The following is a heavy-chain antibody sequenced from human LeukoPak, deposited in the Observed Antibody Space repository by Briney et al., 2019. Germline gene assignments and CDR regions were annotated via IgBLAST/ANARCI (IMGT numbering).Heavy chain of an antibody. CDR3: ARGQQWLGSAEYFQH. V-gene: IGHV1-18*01. D-gene: IGHD6-19*01. CDR1: GYTFTSYG. CDR2: ISAYNGNT. J-gene: IGHJ1*01. Sequence: ASVKVSCKASGYTFTSYGISWVRQAPGQGLEWMGWISAYNGNTNYAQKLQGRVTMTTDTSTSTAYMEPRSLRSDDTAVYYCARGQQWLGSAEYFQHWGQGTLVTVSS.